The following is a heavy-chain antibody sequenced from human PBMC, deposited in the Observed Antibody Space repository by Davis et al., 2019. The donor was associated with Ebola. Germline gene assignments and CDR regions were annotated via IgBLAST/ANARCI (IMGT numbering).Heavy chain of an antibody. V-gene: IGHV4-34*01. CDR3: ARGISGWYGVLPDY. D-gene: IGHD6-19*01. CDR1: GGSFSGYY. Sequence: MPSETLSFTCAVYGGSFSGYYWSWIRQPPGKGLEWIGEINHSGSTNYNPSLKSRVTISVDTSKNQFSLSLSSVTAADTAVYFCARGISGWYGVLPDYWGQGTLVTVSS. J-gene: IGHJ4*02. CDR2: INHSGST.